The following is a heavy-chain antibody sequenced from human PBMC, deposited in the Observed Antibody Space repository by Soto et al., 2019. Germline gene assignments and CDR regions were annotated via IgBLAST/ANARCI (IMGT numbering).Heavy chain of an antibody. J-gene: IGHJ4*02. CDR1: GYTFTNYD. Sequence: GASVKVSCKASGYTFTNYDISWVRQATGQGLEWMGWMNPYSGNTGYAQKFQGRVTVTRNTSSSTVYMELSGLRPDDTAVYHCARSKERSGPHYFDYWGQGSQVTGSS. CDR2: MNPYSGNT. D-gene: IGHD6-25*01. CDR3: ARSKERSGPHYFDY. V-gene: IGHV1-8*01.